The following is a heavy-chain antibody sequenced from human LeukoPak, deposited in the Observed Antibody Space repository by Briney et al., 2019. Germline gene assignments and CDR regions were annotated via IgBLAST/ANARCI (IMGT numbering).Heavy chain of an antibody. CDR3: ARGGNRFGGFYFDY. CDR2: IHHSGRS. Sequence: SRTLSLTCTVSADSLSSGGHYWAWIRQFPGKGLESIGFIHHSGRSRHNPSLKDRVAISVDTSRKQFALKLSSVTAADTAMYYCARGGNRFGGFYFDYWGQGIQVIVSS. J-gene: IGHJ4*02. V-gene: IGHV4-31*03. D-gene: IGHD3-10*01. CDR1: ADSLSSGGHY.